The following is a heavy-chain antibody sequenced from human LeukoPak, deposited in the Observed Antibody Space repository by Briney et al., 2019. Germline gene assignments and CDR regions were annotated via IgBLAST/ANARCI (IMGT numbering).Heavy chain of an antibody. Sequence: ASVKVSRKASGYTFTGYHVHWVRQAPGQGLEWVGRINPNSGVTNYAQKFQGRVTMTRHTSITTAHMELSRLRSDDTAVYYCARDRSGILGYYYNGMDVWGQGTTDTVSS. J-gene: IGHJ6*02. CDR2: INPNSGVT. V-gene: IGHV1-2*06. CDR1: GYTFTGYH. D-gene: IGHD3-10*01. CDR3: ARDRSGILGYYYNGMDV.